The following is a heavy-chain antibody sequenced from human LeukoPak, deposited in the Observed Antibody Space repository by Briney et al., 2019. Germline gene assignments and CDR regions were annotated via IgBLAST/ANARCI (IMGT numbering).Heavy chain of an antibody. CDR2: ISGSGGSP. V-gene: IGHV3-23*01. D-gene: IGHD3-10*01. CDR1: GFTFSSYA. J-gene: IGHJ4*02. Sequence: GGSLRLSCAASGFTFSSYAMSWVRQAPGKGLEWVSAISGSGGSPYYADSVNARFTSSRDNSKTTLYLQMNSLRAEDTAVYYCAKYPEGSGSYYWVYFDYWGQGTLVTVSS. CDR3: AKYPEGSGSYYWVYFDY.